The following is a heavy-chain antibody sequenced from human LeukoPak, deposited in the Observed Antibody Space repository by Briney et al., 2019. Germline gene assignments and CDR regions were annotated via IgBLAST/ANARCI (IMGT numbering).Heavy chain of an antibody. V-gene: IGHV3-9*01. Sequence: PGRSLRLSCAASGFTFDDYAMHWVRQAPGKGLEWVSGISWNSGSIGYVDSVKCRFTISRDNAKNSLYLQMNSLRAEDTALYYCAKDLVLSGYDLTFDYWGQGTLVTVSS. CDR3: AKDLVLSGYDLTFDY. CDR2: ISWNSGSI. J-gene: IGHJ4*02. CDR1: GFTFDDYA. D-gene: IGHD5-12*01.